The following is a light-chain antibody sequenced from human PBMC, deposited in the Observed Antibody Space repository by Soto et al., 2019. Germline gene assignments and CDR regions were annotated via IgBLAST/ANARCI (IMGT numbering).Light chain of an antibody. J-gene: IGKJ1*01. CDR1: QSIGDY. CDR3: QQYNTYPRT. V-gene: IGKV1-5*01. CDR2: DAS. Sequence: DIQMTQSPSTLSASVGDRVIITCRASQSIGDYLAWYQQKPGKAPKLLIYDASSLESGVPSRFSGSGSGTEFTLTISSLQPDDFATYYCQQYNTYPRTFGQGTKVDIK.